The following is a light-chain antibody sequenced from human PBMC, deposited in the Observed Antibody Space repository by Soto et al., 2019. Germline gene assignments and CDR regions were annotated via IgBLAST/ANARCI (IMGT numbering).Light chain of an antibody. J-gene: IGLJ1*01. CDR2: NNN. CDR3: AAWDDSLNGLV. CDR1: SSNIGSNT. Sequence: QSVLTQPPSASGTPGQRVTISCSGSSSNIGSNTVNWYQQLPGTAPKLLIYNNNQRPSGVPDRFSGSKSGTSASLAISGLQSEDEADYHCAAWDDSLNGLVFGTGTKLTVL. V-gene: IGLV1-44*01.